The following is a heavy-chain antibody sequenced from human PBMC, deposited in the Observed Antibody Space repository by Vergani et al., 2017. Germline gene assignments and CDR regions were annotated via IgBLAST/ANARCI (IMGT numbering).Heavy chain of an antibody. CDR2: ISDGGETK. D-gene: IGHD2-15*01. CDR1: GFIFSDYY. J-gene: IGHJ5*02. CDR3: ARSRISGGGSFDP. Sequence: QVQLVASGGGLVRPGGSLRLSCAASGFIFSDYYMTWIRQTPGKGLEWLAHISDGGETKMYAESLKGRFTVSRDNTKNLLILQMNSLRAEDTAVYYCARSRISGGGSFDPWGQGTLVTVSS. V-gene: IGHV3-11*04.